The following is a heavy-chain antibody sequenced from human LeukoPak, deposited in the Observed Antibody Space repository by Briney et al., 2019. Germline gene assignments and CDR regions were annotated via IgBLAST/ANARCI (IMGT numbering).Heavy chain of an antibody. V-gene: IGHV1-69*04. CDR1: GGTFSSYA. CDR2: IIPILGIA. CDR3: ERVVERARGHDAFDN. D-gene: IGHD5-24*01. J-gene: IGHJ3*02. Sequence: ASVKVSCKASGGTFSSYAISWVRQAPGQGLEWMGRIIPILGIANYAQKFQGRVTITADKSTSTAYMELISLRSEDTAVYYCERVVERARGHDAFDNWGQGTMVTVSS.